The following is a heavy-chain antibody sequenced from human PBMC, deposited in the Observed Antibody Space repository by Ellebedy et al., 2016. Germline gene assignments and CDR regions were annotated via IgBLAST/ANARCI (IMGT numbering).Heavy chain of an antibody. V-gene: IGHV3-11*01. J-gene: IGHJ4*02. CDR1: GFTLSDYY. Sequence: GGSLRLSCAASGFTLSDYYMSWIRQAPGKGLEWVSYISSSGTATYYADSVKGRFTISRDNAKNSLYLQMNSLRAEDTAVYYYARAATVTRRYFDYWGQGTLVTVSS. CDR2: ISSSGTAT. CDR3: ARAATVTRRYFDY. D-gene: IGHD4-17*01.